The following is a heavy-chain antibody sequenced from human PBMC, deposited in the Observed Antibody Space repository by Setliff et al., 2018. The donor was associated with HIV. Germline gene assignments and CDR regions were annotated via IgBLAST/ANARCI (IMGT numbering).Heavy chain of an antibody. J-gene: IGHJ3*02. CDR2: IKQDGSEK. V-gene: IGHV3-7*01. CDR1: GFTFSSYW. CDR3: ARPGPMIVVVHAFDI. D-gene: IGHD3-22*01. Sequence: RLSCAASGFTFSSYWMSWVRQAPGKGLEWVANIKQDGSEKYYVDSVKGRFTISRDNAKNSLYLQMNSLRAEDTAVYYCARPGPMIVVVHAFDIWGQGTMVTVSS.